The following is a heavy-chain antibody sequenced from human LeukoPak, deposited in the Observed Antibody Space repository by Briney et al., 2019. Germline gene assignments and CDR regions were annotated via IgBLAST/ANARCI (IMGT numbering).Heavy chain of an antibody. CDR3: ARDLYGDYGVDY. J-gene: IGHJ4*02. Sequence: GGSVRLSCGACRFTLTTYSVKGVRQARGGGRVGVSSISSSGTYIHYADSLKGRFTIYTDNAKNSLYLQMDSLRAEDTAVYYCARDLYGDYGVDYWGQGTLVTVSS. V-gene: IGHV3-21*01. CDR1: RFTLTTYS. D-gene: IGHD4-17*01. CDR2: ISSSGTYI.